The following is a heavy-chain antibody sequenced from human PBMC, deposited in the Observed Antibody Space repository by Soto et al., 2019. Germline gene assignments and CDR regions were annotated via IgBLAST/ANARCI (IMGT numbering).Heavy chain of an antibody. J-gene: IGHJ6*02. CDR2: ISYDGSNK. CDR1: GFTFSSYA. V-gene: IGHV3-30-3*01. Sequence: QPGGSLRLSCAASGFTFSSYAMHWVRQAPGKGLEWVAVISYDGSNKYYADSVKGRFTISRDNSKNTLYLQMNSLRAEDTAVYYCARSGKIQLWFPYYYYYGMDVWGQGTTVTVSS. CDR3: ARSGKIQLWFPYYYYYGMDV. D-gene: IGHD5-18*01.